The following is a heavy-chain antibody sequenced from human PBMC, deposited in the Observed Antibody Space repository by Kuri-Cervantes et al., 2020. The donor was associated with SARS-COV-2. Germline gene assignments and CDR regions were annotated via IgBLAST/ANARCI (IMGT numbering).Heavy chain of an antibody. CDR1: GFTFSSYS. D-gene: IGHD3-22*01. CDR3: AKDGGTYYYDSSGSIDY. CDR2: ISSSSSYI. Sequence: GGSLRLSCAASGFTFSSYSMNWVRQAPGKGLEWVSSISSSSSYIYYADSVKCRFTISRDNAKNSLYLQMNSLRAEDTAVYYCAKDGGTYYYDSSGSIDYWGQGTLVTVSS. J-gene: IGHJ4*02. V-gene: IGHV3-21*01.